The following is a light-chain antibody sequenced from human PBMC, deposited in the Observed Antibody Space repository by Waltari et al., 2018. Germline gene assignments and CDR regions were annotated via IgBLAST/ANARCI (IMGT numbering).Light chain of an antibody. CDR2: RNN. CDR3: AVWDDSLSGPV. Sequence: QSVLTQPPSTSGAPGQRVAISCSGSSSNIGSNYVYWYQQLPGPAPKLLIYRNNQRPSGVPDRFSGSKSGTSASLAISGLRSEDESDYYCAVWDDSLSGPVLGGGTKLTVL. V-gene: IGLV1-47*01. CDR1: SSNIGSNY. J-gene: IGLJ3*02.